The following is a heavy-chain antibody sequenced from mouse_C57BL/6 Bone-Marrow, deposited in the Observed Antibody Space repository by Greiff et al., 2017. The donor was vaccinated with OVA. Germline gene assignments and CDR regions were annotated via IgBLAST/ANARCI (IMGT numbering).Heavy chain of an antibody. CDR1: GYTFTNYW. CDR2: IAPSDSYI. CDR3: AHYGSRLYLHY. Sequence: QVQLQQPVAELVRPGTSVKLSCKASGYTFTNYWMHWVKQRPGQGLEWIGVIAPSDSYINYNHKFKGRATLTVDTSSSTAYMHLSSLTSEDSAVYYCAHYGSRLYLHYWGQGTSLTVSS. D-gene: IGHD1-1*01. J-gene: IGHJ2*02. V-gene: IGHV1-59*01.